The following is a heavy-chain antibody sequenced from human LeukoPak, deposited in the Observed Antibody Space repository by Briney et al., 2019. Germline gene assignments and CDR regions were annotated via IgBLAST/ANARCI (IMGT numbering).Heavy chain of an antibody. J-gene: IGHJ4*02. CDR2: IKSKPNTYAT. V-gene: IGHV3-73*01. D-gene: IGHD4-17*01. CDR1: GFTFSNSV. CDR3: TTTWEDDYGDYYFDH. Sequence: PGGSLSLSCAASGFTFSNSVLHWVRQPSGKGLEWIGRIKSKPNTYATAYAASVKGRFTVSRDDSKNTAFLQMNSLKTEDTAVYYCTTTWEDDYGDYYFDHWGQGTLVTVYS.